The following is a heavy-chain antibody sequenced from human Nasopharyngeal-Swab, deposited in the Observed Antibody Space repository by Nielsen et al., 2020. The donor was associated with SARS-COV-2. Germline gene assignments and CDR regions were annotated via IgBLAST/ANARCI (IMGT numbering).Heavy chain of an antibody. V-gene: IGHV1-46*01. Sequence: ASVKVSCKASGYTFTGYYLHWVRQAPGQGLEWMGIINPSGGSTSYAQKFQGRVTMTRDTSTSTVYMELSSLRSEDTAVYYCARERAYGSGNYFYYYYGMDVWGQGTTVTVSS. CDR1: GYTFTGYY. CDR2: INPSGGST. J-gene: IGHJ6*02. CDR3: ARERAYGSGNYFYYYYGMDV. D-gene: IGHD3-10*01.